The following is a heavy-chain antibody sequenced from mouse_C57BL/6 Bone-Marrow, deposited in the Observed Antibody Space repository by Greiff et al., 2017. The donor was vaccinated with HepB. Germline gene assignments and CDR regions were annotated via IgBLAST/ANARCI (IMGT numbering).Heavy chain of an antibody. J-gene: IGHJ4*01. Sequence: DVKLVESGAELVGPGASVKLSCTASGFNIKDDYMHWVKQRPEQGLEWIGWIDPENGDTEYASKFQGKATITADTSSNTAYLQLSSLTSEDTAVYYCTTRIGMDYWGQGTSVTVSS. CDR2: IDPENGDT. CDR3: TTRIGMDY. CDR1: GFNIKDDY. V-gene: IGHV14-4*01.